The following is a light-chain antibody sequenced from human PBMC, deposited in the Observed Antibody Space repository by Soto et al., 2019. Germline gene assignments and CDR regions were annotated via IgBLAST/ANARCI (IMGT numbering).Light chain of an antibody. CDR3: QQYGTSPFT. CDR1: QSVAYTY. Sequence: IGLTQSPATLPLSPGERATLSCRASQSVAYTYLAWFQQKPGQAPRLLIYGASNRATGIPDRFSGSGSGTDFTLTISRLEPEDFAVYYCQQYGTSPFTFGPGTKVDIK. CDR2: GAS. J-gene: IGKJ3*01. V-gene: IGKV3-20*01.